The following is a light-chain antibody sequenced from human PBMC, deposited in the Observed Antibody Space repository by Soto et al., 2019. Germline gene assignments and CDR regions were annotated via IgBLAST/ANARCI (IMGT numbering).Light chain of an antibody. J-gene: IGLJ1*01. CDR2: EVS. CDR3: SSYTSSSTYYV. V-gene: IGLV2-14*01. Sequence: QSALTQPASVSGSPGQSITISCTGTSSDVGGYNYVSWYQQHPGKAPKLMIYEVSNRPSGVSNRFSGSKSGNTASLTISGLHAEDEADYYCSSYTSSSTYYVFGTGTQLTVL. CDR1: SSDVGGYNY.